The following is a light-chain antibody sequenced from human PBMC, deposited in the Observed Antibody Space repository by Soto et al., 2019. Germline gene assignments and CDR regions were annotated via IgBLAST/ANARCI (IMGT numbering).Light chain of an antibody. CDR3: CSYAGSSTLVV. V-gene: IGLV2-23*01. J-gene: IGLJ2*01. CDR1: SRDVGSYNL. CDR2: EGS. Sequence: QSALTPPASVSGSPGQSITISCTGTSRDVGSYNLVSWYQQHPGKAPKLMIYEGSKRPSGVSNRFSGSKSGNTASLTISGRQSEDEADYYCCSYAGSSTLVVFGGGTMLTVL.